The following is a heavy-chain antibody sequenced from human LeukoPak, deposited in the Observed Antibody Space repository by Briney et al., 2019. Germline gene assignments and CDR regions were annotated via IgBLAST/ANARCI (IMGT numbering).Heavy chain of an antibody. V-gene: IGHV4-59*01. CDR3: ARASLGYCSSTSCYAFDY. Sequence: PSETLSLTCTVSGGSISSYYWSWIRQPPGKGLEWIGFIYYSGSTNYNPSLKSRVTISVDTSKNQFSLKLSSVTAADTAVYYCARASLGYCSSTSCYAFDYWGQGTLVTVSS. CDR2: IYYSGST. CDR1: GGSISSYY. D-gene: IGHD2-2*01. J-gene: IGHJ4*02.